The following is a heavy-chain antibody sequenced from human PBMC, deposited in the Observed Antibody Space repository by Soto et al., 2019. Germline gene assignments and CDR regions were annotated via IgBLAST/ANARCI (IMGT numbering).Heavy chain of an antibody. V-gene: IGHV3-23*01. J-gene: IGHJ1*01. CDR3: STDFDGYGLVEISRH. Sequence: EVLLLESGGGLVQPGGSLRLSCAASGFTFADYAMIWVRQAPGKGLEWVSGISDTSGNTYYADSVKGRFSISRDNSEDTRYLHMNRLTAEDTAVYYCSTDFDGYGLVEISRHWGPRTRVTVSS. CDR1: GFTFADYA. D-gene: IGHD3-9*01. CDR2: ISDTSGNT.